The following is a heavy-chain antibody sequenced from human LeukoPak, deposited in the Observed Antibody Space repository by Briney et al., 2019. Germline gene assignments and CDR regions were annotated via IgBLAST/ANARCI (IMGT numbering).Heavy chain of an antibody. Sequence: SETLSLTCTVSGGSISSYYWSWIRQPPGKGLEWIGYIHYSGSTNYNPSLRSRVTISLDTSKNQFSLKLNSVTAADTAVYYYARAVNWNDWFDPWGQGTLVTVSS. J-gene: IGHJ5*02. V-gene: IGHV4-59*01. D-gene: IGHD1-1*01. CDR2: IHYSGST. CDR1: GGSISSYY. CDR3: ARAVNWNDWFDP.